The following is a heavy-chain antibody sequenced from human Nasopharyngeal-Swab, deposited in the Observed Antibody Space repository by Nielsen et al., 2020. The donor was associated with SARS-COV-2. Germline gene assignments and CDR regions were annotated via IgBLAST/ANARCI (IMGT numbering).Heavy chain of an antibody. J-gene: IGHJ4*02. CDR2: IYYSGST. Sequence: RQAPGKGLEWFGYIYYSGSTNYNPSLKSRVTISVDTSKNQFSLKLSSVTAAATAVYYCARGGGSSSWVDYWGQGTLVTVSS. D-gene: IGHD6-13*01. V-gene: IGHV4-59*01. CDR3: ARGGGSSSWVDY.